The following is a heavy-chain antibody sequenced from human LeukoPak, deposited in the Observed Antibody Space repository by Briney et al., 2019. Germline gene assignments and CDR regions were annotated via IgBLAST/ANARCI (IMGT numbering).Heavy chain of an antibody. CDR1: GGSISSYY. CDR2: IYYSGST. V-gene: IGHV4-59*12. J-gene: IGHJ4*02. Sequence: SETLSLTCTVSGGSISSYYWSWIRQPPGKGLEWIGYIYYSGSTNYNPSLKSRVTISVDTSKNQFSLKLSSVTAADTAVYYCARYPRIAAAGHYFDYWGQGTLVTASS. D-gene: IGHD6-13*01. CDR3: ARYPRIAAAGHYFDY.